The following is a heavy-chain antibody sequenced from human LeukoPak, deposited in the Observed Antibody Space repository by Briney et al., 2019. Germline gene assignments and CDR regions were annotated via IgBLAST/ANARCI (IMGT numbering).Heavy chain of an antibody. CDR1: GFTFSSYG. Sequence: GVSLRLSCAASGFTFSSYGMHWVRQAPGKGLEWVAVISYDGSNKYYADSVKGRFTISRDNSKNTLYLQMNSLRAEDTAVYYCAKDGSGCMDYWGQGTLVTVSS. J-gene: IGHJ4*02. D-gene: IGHD2-15*01. V-gene: IGHV3-30*18. CDR3: AKDGSGCMDY. CDR2: ISYDGSNK.